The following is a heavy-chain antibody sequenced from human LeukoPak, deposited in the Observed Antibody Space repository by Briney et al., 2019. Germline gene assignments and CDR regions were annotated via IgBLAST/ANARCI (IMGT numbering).Heavy chain of an antibody. Sequence: ASVKVSCKASGYSFADYYMHWVRQAPGQGLEWMGRIKPNSGGTRSAQKFQGRVTMTRDTSISTAYMELSRLRSDDTAVYYCARGPDSGTYDPLYYYNYYMDVWGKGTTVTVSS. J-gene: IGHJ6*03. D-gene: IGHD1-26*01. CDR2: IKPNSGGT. CDR3: ARGPDSGTYDPLYYYNYYMDV. V-gene: IGHV1-2*06. CDR1: GYSFADYY.